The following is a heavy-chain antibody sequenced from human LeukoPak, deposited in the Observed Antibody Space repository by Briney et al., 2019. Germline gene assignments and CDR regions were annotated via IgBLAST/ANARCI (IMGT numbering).Heavy chain of an antibody. J-gene: IGHJ4*02. CDR1: GYTFTSYG. V-gene: IGHV1-18*01. CDR3: ARLRYFDWFFDY. Sequence: ASVKVSCKASGYTFTSYGISWVRLAPGQGLERMGWISAYNGNTNYAQKLQGRVTMTTDTSTSTAYMELRSLRSDDTAVYYCARLRYFDWFFDYWGQGTLVTVSS. CDR2: ISAYNGNT. D-gene: IGHD3-9*01.